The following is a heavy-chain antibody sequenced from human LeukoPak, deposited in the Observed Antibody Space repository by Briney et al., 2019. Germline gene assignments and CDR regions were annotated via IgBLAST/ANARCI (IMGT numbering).Heavy chain of an antibody. Sequence: GGSLRLSCAASGFTFSSYRTNWVRQAPGKGLEWVSYISSSSTTIYYADSVKGRFTISRDNAKNSLYLQMNSLRAEDTAVYFCXXXXXXXWGFYYYYGMDVWGQGTTVTVSS. J-gene: IGHJ6*02. CDR1: GFTFSSYR. D-gene: IGHD7-27*01. CDR3: XXXXXXXWGFYYYYGMDV. V-gene: IGHV3-48*01. CDR2: ISSSSTTI.